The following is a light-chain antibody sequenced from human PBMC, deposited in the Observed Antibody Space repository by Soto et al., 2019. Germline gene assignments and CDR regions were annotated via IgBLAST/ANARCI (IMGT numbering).Light chain of an antibody. Sequence: EIVLTQSPGTLSLSPGERASLSCRASQSLSSSHLIWYQQKPGQAPRLLIYDASSRATGIPDRFSGGGSVTDFTLTIRGLEAEDFALYYCQHRSAFGQGTKVELK. CDR2: DAS. J-gene: IGKJ1*01. CDR1: QSLSSSH. V-gene: IGKV3-20*01. CDR3: QHRSA.